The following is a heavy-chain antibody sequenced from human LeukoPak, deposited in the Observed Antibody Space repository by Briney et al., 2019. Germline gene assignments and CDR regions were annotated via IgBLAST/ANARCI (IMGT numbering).Heavy chain of an antibody. CDR1: GFTFSSYW. Sequence: GGSLRLSCAAPGFTFSSYWMHWVRQAPGKGLVWVSRINNDGSTTSYADSVKGRFTISRDNAKNTLYLQMNSLRAEDTAVYYCAARGTIFGVFSDAFDIWGQGTMVTVSS. V-gene: IGHV3-74*01. CDR3: AARGTIFGVFSDAFDI. J-gene: IGHJ3*02. D-gene: IGHD3-3*01. CDR2: INNDGSTT.